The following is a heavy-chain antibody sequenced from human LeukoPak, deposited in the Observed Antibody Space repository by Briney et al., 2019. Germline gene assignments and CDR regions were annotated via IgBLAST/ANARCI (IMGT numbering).Heavy chain of an antibody. Sequence: GGSLRLSCAASGFDFSSTWMHWVRHAPEQGLVWVSRIKGDGISTNYADSVKGRFTISRDIAKNTLYLQMNSLRAEDTGVYYCAKDHYWSIDYWGRGTLVTVSS. D-gene: IGHD3-3*01. CDR3: AKDHYWSIDY. V-gene: IGHV3-74*01. J-gene: IGHJ4*02. CDR1: GFDFSSTW. CDR2: IKGDGIST.